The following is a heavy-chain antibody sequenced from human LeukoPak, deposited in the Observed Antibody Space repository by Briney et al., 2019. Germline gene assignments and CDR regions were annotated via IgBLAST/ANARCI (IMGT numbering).Heavy chain of an antibody. V-gene: IGHV3-21*01. CDR3: ARYSSGWYWFDY. Sequence: GGSLILSCAASGFTFSSYSMNWVRQAPGKGLEWVSSISSSSSYIYYADSVKGRFTISRDNAKNSLYLQMNSLRAEDTTVYYCARYSSGWYWFDYWGQGTLVTVSS. CDR2: ISSSSSYI. D-gene: IGHD6-19*01. CDR1: GFTFSSYS. J-gene: IGHJ4*02.